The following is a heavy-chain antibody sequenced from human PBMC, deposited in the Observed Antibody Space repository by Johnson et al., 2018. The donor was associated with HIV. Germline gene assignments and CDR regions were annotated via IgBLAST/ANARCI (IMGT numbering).Heavy chain of an antibody. D-gene: IGHD4-23*01. Sequence: QMLLVESGGGVVQPGRSLRLYCAASGFTFSSYAMHWVRQAPGKGLEWVAVISYDGSNKYYTDSVKGRFTISRDNSKNTLYLQMNSLRVEDTAVYYCARLGANSLGGAFDIWGQGTMVTVSS. V-gene: IGHV3-30*14. CDR3: ARLGANSLGGAFDI. J-gene: IGHJ3*02. CDR1: GFTFSSYA. CDR2: ISYDGSNK.